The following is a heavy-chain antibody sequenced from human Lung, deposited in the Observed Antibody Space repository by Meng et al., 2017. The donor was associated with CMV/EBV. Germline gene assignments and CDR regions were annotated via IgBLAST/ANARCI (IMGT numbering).Heavy chain of an antibody. CDR2: ISSSSSYI. CDR1: GFTFSSYS. CDR3: AREPSRGWVIAYYGMDV. J-gene: IGHJ6*02. Sequence: LSRTCAASGFTFSSYSMNWVRQAPGKGLEWVSSISSSSSYIYYADSVKGRFTISRDNAKNSLYLQMNSLRAEDTAVYYCAREPSRGWVIAYYGMDVWGQGTTVTVSS. V-gene: IGHV3-21*01. D-gene: IGHD3-22*01.